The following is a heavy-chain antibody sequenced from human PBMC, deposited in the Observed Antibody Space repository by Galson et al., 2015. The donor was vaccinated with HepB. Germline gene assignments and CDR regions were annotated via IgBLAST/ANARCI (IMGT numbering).Heavy chain of an antibody. J-gene: IGHJ4*02. Sequence: SLRLSCAASGFTFSTYGMHWVRQAPGKGLEWVAIISSDGINKYYADSAKGRFTISRDNSENALYLQMNTLRTEDTAVYYCAKSEAPGSGWFVVAYWGQGTLVTVSS. CDR3: AKSEAPGSGWFVVAY. D-gene: IGHD6-19*01. CDR2: ISSDGINK. CDR1: GFTFSTYG. V-gene: IGHV3-30*18.